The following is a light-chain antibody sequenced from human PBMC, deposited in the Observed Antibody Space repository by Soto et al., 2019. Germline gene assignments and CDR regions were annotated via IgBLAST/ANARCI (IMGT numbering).Light chain of an antibody. CDR2: DAS. CDR3: QQYGNLTLT. J-gene: IGKJ4*01. V-gene: IGKV1-33*01. CDR1: QDITNY. Sequence: DIQMTQSPSSMSASVGDRVTVTCHASQDITNYLNWYQKKPGKDPKILINDASNLEKGVPSRFSGGGSGTEFNFTITRLQTEDIAAYECQQYGNLTLTFGGGTKVDIK.